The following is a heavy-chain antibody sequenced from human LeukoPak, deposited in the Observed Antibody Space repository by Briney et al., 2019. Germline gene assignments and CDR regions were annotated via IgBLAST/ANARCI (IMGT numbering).Heavy chain of an antibody. J-gene: IGHJ3*02. V-gene: IGHV3-53*01. CDR2: IHSGGAT. D-gene: IGHD5-12*01. Sequence: GGSLRLSCAASGFPVSNNYMSWVRQAPGKGLEWVSVIHSGGATYYADSVKGRFTISRDNAKNTMYLQMNSLRAEDTAMYFCARPIRGYDGFDIWGQGTMVTVSS. CDR3: ARPIRGYDGFDI. CDR1: GFPVSNNY.